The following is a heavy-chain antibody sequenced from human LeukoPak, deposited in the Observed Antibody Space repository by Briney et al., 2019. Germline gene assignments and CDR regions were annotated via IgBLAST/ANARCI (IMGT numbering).Heavy chain of an antibody. CDR2: IYTSGST. V-gene: IGHV4-4*09. CDR1: GGSISSYY. CDR3: AGLSQTYSSLSGPSDY. Sequence: SETLSLTCTVSGGSISSYYWSWIRQPPGKGLEWIGYIYTSGSTNYNPSLKSRVTISVDTSKNQFSLKLSSVTAADTAVYYCAGLSQTYSSLSGPSDYWGQGTLVTVSS. D-gene: IGHD6-6*01. J-gene: IGHJ4*02.